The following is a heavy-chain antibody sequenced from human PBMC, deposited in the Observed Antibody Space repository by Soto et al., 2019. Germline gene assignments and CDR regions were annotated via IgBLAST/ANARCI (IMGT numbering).Heavy chain of an antibody. CDR3: AKSRSGNYYAWFDP. V-gene: IGHV3-23*01. J-gene: IGHJ5*02. CDR2: ISGSGDST. CDR1: GFTFSSYA. Sequence: VQLLESGGGLVQPGGSLRLSCAASGFTFSSYAMSWVRQAPGKGLEWVSAISGSGDSTYYADSVKGRFTISRDNSKNTLYLQMNSLRAEDTAVYHCAKSRSGNYYAWFDPWGQGTLVTVSS. D-gene: IGHD1-26*01.